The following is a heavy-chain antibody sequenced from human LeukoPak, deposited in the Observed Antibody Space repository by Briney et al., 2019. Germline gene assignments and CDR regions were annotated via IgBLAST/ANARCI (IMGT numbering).Heavy chain of an antibody. CDR2: IYYSGST. D-gene: IGHD1-1*01. CDR1: GGSISSSSYY. J-gene: IGHJ3*02. V-gene: IGHV4-39*01. Sequence: PETLSLTCTVSGGSISSSSYYWGWIRQPPGKGLEWIGSIYYSGSTYYNPSLKSRVTISVDTSKNQFSLKLSSVTAADTAVYYCARRVATTGIYAFDIWGQGTMVTVSS. CDR3: ARRVATTGIYAFDI.